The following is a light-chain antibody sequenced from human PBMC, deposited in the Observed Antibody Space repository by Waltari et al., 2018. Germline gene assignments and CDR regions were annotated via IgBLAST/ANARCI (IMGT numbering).Light chain of an antibody. J-gene: IGKJ1*01. CDR3: QQPYFSPRP. Sequence: DIQLTQSPSFLSASVGDRVTITCRASQGIRNYLAWYQQKPGKAPQVLIYAASTLRSGVPARFSGSGSGTEFTLTISSLQPEDFATYYCQQPYFSPRPFGQGTKVDVK. CDR2: AAS. CDR1: QGIRNY. V-gene: IGKV1-9*01.